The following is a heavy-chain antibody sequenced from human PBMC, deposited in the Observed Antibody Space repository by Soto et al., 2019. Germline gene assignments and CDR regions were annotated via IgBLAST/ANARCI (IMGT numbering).Heavy chain of an antibody. V-gene: IGHV4-38-2*01. CDR2: ISYSAKT. J-gene: IGHJ4*02. CDR3: TRGAGAPWVRFDS. D-gene: IGHD3-22*01. CDR1: GYSITSGFY. Sequence: SQTLSLTCVVSGYSITSGFYWGWVRQSPGKGLEWIGSISYSAKTFYNPSLASRLSIAVDTSMNQFSLRLTSVTAADTALYYCTRGAGAPWVRFDSWGQGTLVTV.